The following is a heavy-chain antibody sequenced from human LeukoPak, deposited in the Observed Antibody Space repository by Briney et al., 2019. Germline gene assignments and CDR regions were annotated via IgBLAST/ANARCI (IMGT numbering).Heavy chain of an antibody. CDR1: GFTFSSYS. CDR3: ARLLRERWELRNEPFDY. Sequence: GGSLRLSCAASGFTFSSYSMNWVRQAPGKGLEWVSYISSSSSTIYYADSVKGRFTISRDNSKNTLYLQMNSLRAEDTAVYYCARLLRERWELRNEPFDYWGQGTLVTVSS. J-gene: IGHJ4*02. V-gene: IGHV3-48*01. CDR2: ISSSSSTI. D-gene: IGHD1-26*01.